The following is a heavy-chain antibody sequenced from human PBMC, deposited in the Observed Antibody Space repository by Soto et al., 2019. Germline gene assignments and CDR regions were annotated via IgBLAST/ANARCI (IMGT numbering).Heavy chain of an antibody. CDR1: GDSTSSYY. D-gene: IGHD5-12*01. Sequence: SETLSLTCTVSGDSTSSYYWSWIRKPPGKGLEWIGYMYFSGSTYYNPSLKSRVTMSADTSKNQFSLKLSFVTAADTAVYYCARLGYGYIYDYCGQGKLLTVSS. CDR3: ARLGYGYIYDY. V-gene: IGHV4-59*08. CDR2: MYFSGST. J-gene: IGHJ4*02.